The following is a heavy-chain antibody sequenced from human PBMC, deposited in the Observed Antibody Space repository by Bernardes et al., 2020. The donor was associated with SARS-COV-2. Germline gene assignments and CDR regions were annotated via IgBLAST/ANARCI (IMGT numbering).Heavy chain of an antibody. Sequence: GGSLRLSCAASGFTFSSYTMSWVRQAPGKGLEWVSCISSTSSYIYYADSVKGRFTISRDNAKNSLYLQLNSLRGDDTAVYYCAREHGYRRSHDYWGQGTAVTVSS. CDR2: ISSTSSYI. J-gene: IGHJ4*02. V-gene: IGHV3-21*01. CDR1: GFTFSSYT. D-gene: IGHD5-12*01. CDR3: AREHGYRRSHDY.